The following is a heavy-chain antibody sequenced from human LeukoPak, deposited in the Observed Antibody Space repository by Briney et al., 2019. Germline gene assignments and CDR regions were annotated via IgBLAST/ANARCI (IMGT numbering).Heavy chain of an antibody. CDR3: ARVGGFVVVPAANDAFDI. CDR1: GYTFTSYY. J-gene: IGHJ3*02. Sequence: GASVKVSCKASGYTFTSYYMHWVRQAPGQGLEWMGIINPSGGSTSYAQKFQGRVTMTRDTSTSTVYMELSSLRSEDTAVYYCARVGGFVVVPAANDAFDIWGQGTMVTVSS. CDR2: INPSGGST. D-gene: IGHD2-2*01. V-gene: IGHV1-46*01.